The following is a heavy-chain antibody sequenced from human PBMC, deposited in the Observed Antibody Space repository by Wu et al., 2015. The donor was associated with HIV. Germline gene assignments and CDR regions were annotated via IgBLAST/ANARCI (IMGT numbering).Heavy chain of an antibody. CDR1: GYTFTGYY. CDR3: ASHHSGTPLFHFDY. CDR2: INPNSGST. J-gene: IGHJ4*02. D-gene: IGHD1-1*01. Sequence: QVQLVQSGAEVKKPGASVKVSCKASGYTFTGYYMHWVRQAPGQGLEWMGWINPNSGSTNYAQKFQGRVTMTRDTSISTAYMELSRLRSDDTAVYYCASHHSGTPLFHFDYWGQGTLVTVSS. V-gene: IGHV1-2*02.